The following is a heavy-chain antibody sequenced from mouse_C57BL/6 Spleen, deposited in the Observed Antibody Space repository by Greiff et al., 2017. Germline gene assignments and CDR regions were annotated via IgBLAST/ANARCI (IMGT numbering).Heavy chain of an antibody. D-gene: IGHD1-1*01. J-gene: IGHJ1*03. Sequence: QVQLQQPGAELVKPGASVKLSCKASGYTFTSYWMHWVKQRPGRGLEWIGRLDPNSGGTTYNEKFKSKATLTVDKPSSTAYMQLSSLTSEDSAVYYCARSGDYYGSSSHWYFDVWGTGTTVTVSS. CDR1: GYTFTSYW. V-gene: IGHV1-72*01. CDR2: LDPNSGGT. CDR3: ARSGDYYGSSSHWYFDV.